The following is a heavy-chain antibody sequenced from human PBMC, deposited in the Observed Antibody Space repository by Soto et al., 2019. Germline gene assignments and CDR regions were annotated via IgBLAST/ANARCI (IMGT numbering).Heavy chain of an antibody. V-gene: IGHV3-23*01. CDR1: GFTFNNYA. J-gene: IGHJ4*02. Sequence: EVQLLESGGGLVQPGGSLRLSCAASGFTFNNYAMTWVRQAPGKGLEWVSAISGGGDTTSYADSVKGRFTFSRAGSKKTMYLLRNSPRAEDTALYYCAKGRGGSASLIPRVDFWGQGTLVTVSS. CDR3: AKGRGGSASLIPRVDF. D-gene: IGHD3-10*01. CDR2: ISGGGDTT.